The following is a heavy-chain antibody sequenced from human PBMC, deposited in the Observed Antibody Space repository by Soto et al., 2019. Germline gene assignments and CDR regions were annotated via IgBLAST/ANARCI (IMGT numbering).Heavy chain of an antibody. J-gene: IGHJ4*02. CDR2: ISRSGGST. D-gene: IGHD2-21*02. CDR1: GFTFSSYG. Sequence: EVQLLESGGGLVQPGGSLRLSCAASGFTFSSYGMSWVRQAPGKGLEWVSAISRSGGSTYYADSVKGRFTISRDKSKNPLYLQMNSLRAEDAAVYYCAKDSTHESECGGDCHPRYFDYWGQGTLVTASS. CDR3: AKDSTHESECGGDCHPRYFDY. V-gene: IGHV3-23*01.